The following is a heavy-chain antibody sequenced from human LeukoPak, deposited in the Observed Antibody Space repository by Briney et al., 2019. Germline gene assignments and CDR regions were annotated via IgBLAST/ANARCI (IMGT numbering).Heavy chain of an antibody. V-gene: IGHV1-18*01. CDR3: ARAKEANMDV. Sequence: ASVKVSCKASGYTFTNYAMNWVRQAPGQGLEWMGWISAYNGNTNYAQKLQGRVTMTTDTSTSTAYMELRSLRSDDTAVYYCARAKEANMDVWGKGTTVTVSS. CDR2: ISAYNGNT. J-gene: IGHJ6*03. CDR1: GYTFTNYA.